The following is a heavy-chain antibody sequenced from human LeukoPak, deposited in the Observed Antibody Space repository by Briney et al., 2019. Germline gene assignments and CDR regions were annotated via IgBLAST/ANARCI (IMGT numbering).Heavy chain of an antibody. CDR2: ISSGSSNI. Sequence: GGSLRLSCAASGFTFSSYRMNWVRQAPGKGLEWVSYISSGSSNIYYADSVKGRFTISRDNAKNSLYLQINSLRAEDTAVYSCARDPPVAFRGYYYYYMDVWGKGTTVTVSS. J-gene: IGHJ6*03. D-gene: IGHD3-10*01. V-gene: IGHV3-48*01. CDR3: ARDPPVAFRGYYYYYMDV. CDR1: GFTFSSYR.